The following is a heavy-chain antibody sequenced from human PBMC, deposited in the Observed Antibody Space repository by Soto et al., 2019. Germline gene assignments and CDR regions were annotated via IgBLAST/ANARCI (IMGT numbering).Heavy chain of an antibody. CDR2: IYHSGTT. CDR3: ARHIAVPRTRGFDY. CDR1: GGSITTNW. Sequence: QVHLQESGPGLVKPSGTLSLTCAVSGGSITTNWWSWVRQPPGKGLEGIGEIYHSGTTNYNPSLRCRVTISVNMSNNQFSLNLHSVTAADSAIYYCARHIAVPRTRGFDYWGQGTLVTVSS. D-gene: IGHD6-19*01. J-gene: IGHJ4*02. V-gene: IGHV4-4*02.